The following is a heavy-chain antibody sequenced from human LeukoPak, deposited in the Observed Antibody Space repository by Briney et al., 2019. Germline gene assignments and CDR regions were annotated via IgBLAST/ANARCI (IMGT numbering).Heavy chain of an antibody. CDR3: ARDYGGATTPYYYYYYMDV. J-gene: IGHJ6*03. D-gene: IGHD1-26*01. V-gene: IGHV1-2*02. Sequence: GASVKVSCKASGYTFTSYGISWVRQAPGQGLEWMGWINPNSGGTNYAQKFQGRVTMTRDTSISTAYMELSRLRSDDTAVYYCARDYGGATTPYYYYYYMDVWGKGTTVTVSS. CDR1: GYTFTSYG. CDR2: INPNSGGT.